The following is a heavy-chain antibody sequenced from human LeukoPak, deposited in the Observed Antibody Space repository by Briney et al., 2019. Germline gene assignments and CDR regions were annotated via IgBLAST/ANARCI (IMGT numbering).Heavy chain of an antibody. CDR3: ARDPNYYDSSGYDLDY. D-gene: IGHD3-22*01. CDR2: IIPIFGTA. V-gene: IGHV1-69*01. CDR1: GGTFSSYA. Sequence: SVKVSCKASGGTFSSYAISWVRQASGQGLEWMGGIIPIFGTANYAQKFQGRVTITADESTSTAYMELSSLRSEDTAVYYCARDPNYYDSSGYDLDYWGQGTLVTVSS. J-gene: IGHJ4*02.